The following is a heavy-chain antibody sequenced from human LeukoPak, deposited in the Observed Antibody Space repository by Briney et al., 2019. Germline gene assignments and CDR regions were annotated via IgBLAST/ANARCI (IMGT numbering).Heavy chain of an antibody. Sequence: PSETLSLTCTVSGGSISSSSYYWGWIRQPPGKGLEWIGSIYYSGSTYYNPSLKSRVTISVDTSKNQFSLKLSSVTAAETAVYFCARRYWGYCSGDSCPLNYYGMDVWGKGTTVTVSS. J-gene: IGHJ6*04. V-gene: IGHV4-39*01. D-gene: IGHD2-15*01. CDR2: IYYSGST. CDR3: ARRYWGYCSGDSCPLNYYGMDV. CDR1: GGSISSSSYY.